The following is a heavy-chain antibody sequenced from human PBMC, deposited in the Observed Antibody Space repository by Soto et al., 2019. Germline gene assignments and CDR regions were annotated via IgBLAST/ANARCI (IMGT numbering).Heavy chain of an antibody. Sequence: LRLSCAASGFTFRTYGMHWVRQAPGKGLEWVAVIWSDGSYKIYADSVKGRFTISRDNSKNTLYLQLNSLRVEDTAVYYCATDAGSAPFDYWGHGTLVTVSS. CDR2: IWSDGSYK. CDR3: ATDAGSAPFDY. V-gene: IGHV3-33*08. J-gene: IGHJ4*01. D-gene: IGHD3-10*01. CDR1: GFTFRTYG.